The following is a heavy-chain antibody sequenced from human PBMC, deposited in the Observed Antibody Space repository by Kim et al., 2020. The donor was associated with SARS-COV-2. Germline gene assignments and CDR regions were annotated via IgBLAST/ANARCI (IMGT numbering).Heavy chain of an antibody. Sequence: KYYGASVKGRFTISRDNSKNTLYLQVNSLRAEDTAVYYCARELTVTTFNYWGQGTLVTVSS. J-gene: IGHJ4*02. V-gene: IGHV3-33*01. CDR3: ARELTVTTFNY. D-gene: IGHD4-17*01. CDR2: K.